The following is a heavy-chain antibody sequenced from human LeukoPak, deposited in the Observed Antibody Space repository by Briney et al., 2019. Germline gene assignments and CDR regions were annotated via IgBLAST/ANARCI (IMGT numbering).Heavy chain of an antibody. V-gene: IGHV3-30*02. J-gene: IGHJ4*02. CDR3: AKGKVKSGSYSSFDY. CDR1: GFTFSSYG. D-gene: IGHD1-26*01. Sequence: GGSLRLSCAASGFTFSSYGMHWVRQAPGKGLEWVAFIRYDGSNKYYADSVKGRFTISRDNSKNTLYLQMNSLRAEDTAVYYCAKGKVKSGSYSSFDYWGQGTLVTVSS. CDR2: IRYDGSNK.